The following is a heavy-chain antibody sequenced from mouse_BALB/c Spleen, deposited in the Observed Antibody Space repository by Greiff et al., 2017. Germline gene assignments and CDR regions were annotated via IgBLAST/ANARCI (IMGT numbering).Heavy chain of an antibody. CDR2: INSNGGST. D-gene: IGHD2-14*01. Sequence: EVMLVESGGGLVQPGGSLKLSCAASGFTFSSYGMSWVRQTPDKRLELVATINSNGGSTYYPDSVKGRFTISRDNAKNTLYLQMSSLKSEDTAMYYCARDPGTCFDVWGAGTTVTVSS. J-gene: IGHJ1*01. V-gene: IGHV5-6-3*01. CDR3: ARDPGTCFDV. CDR1: GFTFSSYG.